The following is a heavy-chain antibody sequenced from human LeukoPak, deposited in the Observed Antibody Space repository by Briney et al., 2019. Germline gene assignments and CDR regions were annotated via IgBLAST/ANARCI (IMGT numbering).Heavy chain of an antibody. Sequence: GGSLRLSCAASGFTFSNYWMRWVRQAPGKGREWVANLKEDGSQKYDVESVKGRFTISRDNAKNSLFLQMKSLRAEDTAVYYCARIGYRSSSLDYWGQGTLVTVSS. J-gene: IGHJ4*02. CDR3: ARIGYRSSSLDY. CDR1: GFTFSNYW. CDR2: LKEDGSQK. D-gene: IGHD6-19*01. V-gene: IGHV3-7*01.